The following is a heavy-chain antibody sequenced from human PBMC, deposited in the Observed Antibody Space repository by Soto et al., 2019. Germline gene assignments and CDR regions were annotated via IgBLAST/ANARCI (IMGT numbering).Heavy chain of an antibody. CDR2: IKSKTDGGTT. J-gene: IGHJ6*02. Sequence: PGGSLRLSCAASGFTFSNAWMSWVRQAPGKGLEWVGRIKSKTDGGTTDYAAPVKGRFTISRDDSKNTLYLQMNSLKTEDTAVYYCTTVSVTPYYYYYYGMDVSGQGTTVTVFS. CDR3: TTVSVTPYYYYYYGMDV. V-gene: IGHV3-15*01. CDR1: GFTFSNAW. D-gene: IGHD4-17*01.